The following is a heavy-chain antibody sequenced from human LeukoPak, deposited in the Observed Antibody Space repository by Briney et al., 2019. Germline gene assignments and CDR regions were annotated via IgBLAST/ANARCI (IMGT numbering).Heavy chain of an antibody. J-gene: IGHJ6*03. CDR2: ISTSSSAI. V-gene: IGHV3-48*01. CDR3: ARECSGGDCYDYYNYMDV. Sequence: HPGGSLRLSCAASGFTFSTYTMHWVRQAPGKGLQWISYISTSSSAIDYADSVKGRFTVSRDNAKNSLYLQMSSLRAEDTAVYCCARECSGGDCYDYYNYMDVWGKGTTVTVSS. CDR1: GFTFSTYT. D-gene: IGHD2-21*02.